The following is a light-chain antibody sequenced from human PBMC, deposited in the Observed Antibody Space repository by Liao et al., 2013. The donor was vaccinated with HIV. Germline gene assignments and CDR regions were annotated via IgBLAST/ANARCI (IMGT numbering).Light chain of an antibody. V-gene: IGLV3-1*01. CDR3: QVWDSSSDHPEGV. CDR1: RLGDKF. Sequence: SYDLTQPPSVSVSPGQTATITCSGDRLGDKFVSWYQQKPGQSPVVVIYQDSKRPSGIPERFSGSNSGNTATLTISRVEAGDEADYYCQVWDSSSDHPEGVFGGGTKLTVL. CDR2: QDS. J-gene: IGLJ2*01.